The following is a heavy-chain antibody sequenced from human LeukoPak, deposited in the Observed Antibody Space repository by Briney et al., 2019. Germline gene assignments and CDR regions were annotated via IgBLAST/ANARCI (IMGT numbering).Heavy chain of an antibody. CDR3: AKYSSSWYERDWFDP. J-gene: IGHJ5*02. CDR1: GFTFSSYA. CDR2: ISGSGGST. V-gene: IGHV3-23*01. D-gene: IGHD6-13*01. Sequence: GGSLRLSCAASGFTFSSYAVSWVRQAPGKGLEWVSAISGSGGSTYYADSVKGRFTISRDNSKNTYLQMNSLRAEDTAVYYCAKYSSSWYERDWFDPWGQGTLVTVSS.